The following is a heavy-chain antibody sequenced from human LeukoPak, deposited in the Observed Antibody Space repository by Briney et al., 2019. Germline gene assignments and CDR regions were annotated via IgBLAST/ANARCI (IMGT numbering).Heavy chain of an antibody. V-gene: IGHV3-9*01. Sequence: GGSLRLSCAASGFTFDDYAMHWVRQAPGKGLEWVSGISWNSGFIGYADSVKSRFTISRDNAKNSLYLQVNSLRAEDTALYYCAKGVNYYYYMDVWGKGTTVTVSS. J-gene: IGHJ6*03. CDR3: AKGVNYYYYMDV. D-gene: IGHD4-23*01. CDR2: ISWNSGFI. CDR1: GFTFDDYA.